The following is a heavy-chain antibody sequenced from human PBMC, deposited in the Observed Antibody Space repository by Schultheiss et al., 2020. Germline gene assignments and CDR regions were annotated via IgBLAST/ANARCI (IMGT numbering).Heavy chain of an antibody. CDR1: GGSFSGYS. CDR2: IYHSGST. CDR3: ARRSSWYGLGGMDV. D-gene: IGHD6-13*01. J-gene: IGHJ6*02. V-gene: IGHV4-30-2*01. Sequence: SQTLSLTCAVYGGSFSGYSWSWIRQPPGKGLEWIGYIYHSGSTYYNPSLKSRVTISVDRSKNQFSLKLSSVTAADTAVYYCARRSSWYGLGGMDVWGQGTTVTVSS.